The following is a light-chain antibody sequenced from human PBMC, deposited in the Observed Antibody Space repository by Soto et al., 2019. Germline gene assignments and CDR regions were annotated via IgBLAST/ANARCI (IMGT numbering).Light chain of an antibody. Sequence: EIVMTQSPATVSVSPGERATLFCRASHSVSSSLAWYQQKPGQAPGLLIHGASTRATGIPARFSGSGSGTEFTLTISSLQSEDFAVYYCQQYSDWRPQFGQGTKVDI. CDR3: QQYSDWRPQ. CDR1: HSVSSS. V-gene: IGKV3-15*01. CDR2: GAS. J-gene: IGKJ1*01.